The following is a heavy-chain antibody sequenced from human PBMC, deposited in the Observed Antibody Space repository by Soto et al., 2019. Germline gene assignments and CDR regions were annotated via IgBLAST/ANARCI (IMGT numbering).Heavy chain of an antibody. CDR1: GFTFSSYG. Sequence: QVQLVESGGGVVQPGRSLSLSCAASGFTFSSYGMHWVRQAPGKGLEWVAVISYDGSNKYYEDSVKGRFTISRDNSKNTLDLQMNSLRAADTAVYYCVKDLQGVMTLFHYDGVDVWGQGTTVTVSS. V-gene: IGHV3-30*18. CDR2: ISYDGSNK. J-gene: IGHJ6*02. CDR3: VKDLQGVMTLFHYDGVDV. D-gene: IGHD2-21*01.